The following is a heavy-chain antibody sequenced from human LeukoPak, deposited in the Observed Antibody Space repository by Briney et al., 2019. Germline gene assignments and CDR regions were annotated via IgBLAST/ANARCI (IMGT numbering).Heavy chain of an antibody. CDR2: INPNSGGT. CDR3: ARDTPDEVVAATHGSNY. J-gene: IGHJ4*02. Sequence: ASVKVSCKASGYTFTGYYMHWVRQAPGQGLEWMGWINPNSGGTNNAQKFQGRVTMTRDTSISTAYMELSRLRSDDTAVYYCARDTPDEVVAATHGSNYWGQGTLVTVSS. D-gene: IGHD2-15*01. V-gene: IGHV1-2*02. CDR1: GYTFTGYY.